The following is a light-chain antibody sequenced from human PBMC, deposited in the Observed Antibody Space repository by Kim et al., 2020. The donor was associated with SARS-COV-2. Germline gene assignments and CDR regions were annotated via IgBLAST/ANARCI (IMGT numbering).Light chain of an antibody. CDR1: QRFSSN. Sequence: GSSGERATFSCRDSQRFSSNLAWYQQKPGKAPRLLIYGASSRESGIPARFSGSGSGTEFTLTISSLQSEDLAVYYCQQNKNRPLTFGGGTKVDIK. CDR3: QQNKNRPLT. V-gene: IGKV3-15*01. CDR2: GAS. J-gene: IGKJ4*01.